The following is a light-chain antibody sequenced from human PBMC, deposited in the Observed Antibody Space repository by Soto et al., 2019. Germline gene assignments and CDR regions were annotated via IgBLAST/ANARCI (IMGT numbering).Light chain of an antibody. CDR1: QDISNY. CDR2: DAS. CDR3: QQYDKLPPIT. Sequence: DIQMTQSPSSLSASVGDRVTITCQASQDISNYLNWYQQKPGKAHNLLIYDASNLETGVTSRFSGSVSVTDFTFTISSLQPEESATYYCQQYDKLPPITFGQGTRLEIK. J-gene: IGKJ5*01. V-gene: IGKV1-33*01.